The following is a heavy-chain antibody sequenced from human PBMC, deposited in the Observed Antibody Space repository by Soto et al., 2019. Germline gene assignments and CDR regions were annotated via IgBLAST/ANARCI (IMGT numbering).Heavy chain of an antibody. CDR3: ARGWRAGIAVAGHHYYYGMDV. V-gene: IGHV4-34*01. J-gene: IGHJ6*02. Sequence: SETLSLTCAVYGGSFSGYYWSWIRQPPGKGLEWSGEINHSGSTNYNPSLKSRVTISVDTSKNQLSLKLSSVTAADTAVYYCARGWRAGIAVAGHHYYYGMDVRGQGTTVTVS. CDR1: GGSFSGYY. D-gene: IGHD6-19*01. CDR2: INHSGST.